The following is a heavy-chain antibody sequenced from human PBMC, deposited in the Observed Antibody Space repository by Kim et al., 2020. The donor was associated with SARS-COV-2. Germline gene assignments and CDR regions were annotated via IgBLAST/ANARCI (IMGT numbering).Heavy chain of an antibody. Sequence: GGSLRLSCAASGFTFSSYSMNWVRQAPGKGLEWVSYISSSSSTIYDADSVKGRFTISRDNAKNSLYLQMNSLRDEDTAVYYCATIAAAGTAFYYYGMDVWGQGTTVTVSS. D-gene: IGHD6-13*01. CDR2: ISSSSSTI. J-gene: IGHJ6*02. CDR3: ATIAAAGTAFYYYGMDV. V-gene: IGHV3-48*02. CDR1: GFTFSSYS.